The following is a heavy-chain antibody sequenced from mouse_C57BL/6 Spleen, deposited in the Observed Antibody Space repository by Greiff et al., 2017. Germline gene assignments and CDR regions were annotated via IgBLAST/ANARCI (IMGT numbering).Heavy chain of an antibody. CDR1: GFTFTDYY. D-gene: IGHD1-1*01. Sequence: DVKLVESGGGLVQPGGSLCLSCAASGFTFTDYYMSWVRQPPGKALEWLGFIRNKANGYTTEYSASVKGRFTISRDNSQSILYLQMNALRAEDSATYYCARYGQGSRHFDYWGQGTTLTVSS. V-gene: IGHV7-3*01. J-gene: IGHJ2*01. CDR3: ARYGQGSRHFDY. CDR2: IRNKANGYTT.